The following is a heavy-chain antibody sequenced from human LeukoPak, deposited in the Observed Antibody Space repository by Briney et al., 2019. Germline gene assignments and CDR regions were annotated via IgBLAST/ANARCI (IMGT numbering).Heavy chain of an antibody. J-gene: IGHJ4*02. D-gene: IGHD3-22*01. CDR1: GGSISSYY. V-gene: IGHV4-59*12. CDR3: ARGRVGYYDSSGYPNYFDY. CDR2: IYYSGST. Sequence: SETLSLTCTVSGGSISSYYWSWIRQPPGKGLEWIGYIYYSGSTNYNPSLKSRVTISVDTSKNQFSLKLSSVTAADTAVYYCARGRVGYYDSSGYPNYFDYWGQGTLVTVSS.